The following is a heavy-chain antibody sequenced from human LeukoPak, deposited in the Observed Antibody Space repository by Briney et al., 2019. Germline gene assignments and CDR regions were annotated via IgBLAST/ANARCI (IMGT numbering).Heavy chain of an antibody. CDR1: GGSFSRPF. V-gene: IGHV4-34*01. Sequence: SETLALTCAVSGGSFSRPFWSWIRQTPGKGLEWIGEIDHSGRTDYNPSLEGRVTMSVDTSKNQFSLRLTSVTAADTAVYFCARAERRINLARGVFGSHFDSWGQGTLVSVSS. D-gene: IGHD3-10*01. J-gene: IGHJ5*01. CDR3: ARAERRINLARGVFGSHFDS. CDR2: IDHSGRT.